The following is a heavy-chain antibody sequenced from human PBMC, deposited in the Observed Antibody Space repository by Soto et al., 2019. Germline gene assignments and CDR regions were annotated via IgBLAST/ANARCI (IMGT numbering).Heavy chain of an antibody. CDR1: DDFISSYY. Sequence: SETLSLTCTVSDDFISSYYWNWIRQPAGKGLEWIGRASTNGATNYNPSLESRVTMSVDTSKNQFSLKLTSVTAADTAVYFCARADYEILTGSYAMDVWGQGTTVTVSS. CDR3: ARADYEILTGSYAMDV. CDR2: ASTNGAT. D-gene: IGHD3-9*01. V-gene: IGHV4-4*07. J-gene: IGHJ6*02.